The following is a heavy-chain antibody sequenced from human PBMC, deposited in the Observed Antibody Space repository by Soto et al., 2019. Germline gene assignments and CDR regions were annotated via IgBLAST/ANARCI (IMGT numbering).Heavy chain of an antibody. CDR1: DDFISSYY. Sequence: SETLSLTCTVSDDFISSYYWNWIRQPAGKGLEWIGRASTNGATNYNPSLESRVTMSVDTSKNQFSLKLTSVTAADTAVYFCARADYEILTGSYAMDVWGQGTTVTVSS. CDR3: ARADYEILTGSYAMDV. CDR2: ASTNGAT. D-gene: IGHD3-9*01. V-gene: IGHV4-4*07. J-gene: IGHJ6*02.